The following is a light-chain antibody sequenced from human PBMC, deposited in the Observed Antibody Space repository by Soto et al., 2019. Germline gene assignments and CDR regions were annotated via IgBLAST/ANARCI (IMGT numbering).Light chain of an antibody. J-gene: IGLJ3*02. V-gene: IGLV2-8*01. CDR1: SSDVGGYDY. CDR2: EVT. CDR3: SSFVAGNNYWV. Sequence: QSALTQPPSASGSPGRSVTISCTGTSSDVGGYDYVSWFQQHPGKAPKLIIYEVTKRLSGVPDRFSASKSGNTASLTVSGLQAEDEADYYCSSFVAGNNYWVFGGGTKVTVL.